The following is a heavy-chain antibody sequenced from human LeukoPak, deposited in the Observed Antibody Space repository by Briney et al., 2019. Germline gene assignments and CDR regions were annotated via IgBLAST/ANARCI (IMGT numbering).Heavy chain of an antibody. J-gene: IGHJ4*02. V-gene: IGHV3-30-3*01. CDR2: ISYDGSNK. CDR1: GFTFSSYA. Sequence: GGSLGLSCAASGFTFSSYAMHWVRQAPGKGLEWVAVISYDGSNKYYADSVKGRFTISRDNSKNTLYLQMNSLRAEDTAVYYCARGPYYYGSGSYYTFDYWGQGTLVTVSS. D-gene: IGHD3-10*01. CDR3: ARGPYYYGSGSYYTFDY.